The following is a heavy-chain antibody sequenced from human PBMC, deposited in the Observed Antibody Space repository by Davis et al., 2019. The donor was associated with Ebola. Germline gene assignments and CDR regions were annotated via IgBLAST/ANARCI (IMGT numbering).Heavy chain of an antibody. J-gene: IGHJ5*02. CDR2: IYPGDSDT. CDR3: AIGFDYWTT. CDR1: GYLFTTYW. Sequence: GESLKISCKGSGYLFTTYWLGWVRQVPGKGLEWMGIIYPGDSDTKYSPSFQGQVTISADKSISTAYLQWSGLLASDTAIYYCAIGFDYWTTWGQGTLVTVSS. D-gene: IGHD3-3*01. V-gene: IGHV5-51*01.